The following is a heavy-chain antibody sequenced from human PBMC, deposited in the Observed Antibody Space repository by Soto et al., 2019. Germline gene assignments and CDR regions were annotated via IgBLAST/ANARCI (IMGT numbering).Heavy chain of an antibody. D-gene: IGHD3-16*01. CDR3: ARGRTWGARDFDY. V-gene: IGHV1-18*01. CDR2: ISAYNGHA. Sequence: QVQLVQSGAEVKRPGASVRVSCKASGYTFNTYGISWVRQAPGQGLEWMGWISAYNGHADYAQKFQGRVTMITDTSPNTVSMELRGLRSDDTAVYYCARGRTWGARDFDYWGQGTLVTVSS. CDR1: GYTFNTYG. J-gene: IGHJ4*02.